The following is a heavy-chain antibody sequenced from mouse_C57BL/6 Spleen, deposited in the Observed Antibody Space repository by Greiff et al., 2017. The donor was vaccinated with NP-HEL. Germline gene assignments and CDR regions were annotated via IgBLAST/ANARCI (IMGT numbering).Heavy chain of an antibody. V-gene: IGHV1-15*01. CDR1: GYTFTDYE. CDR3: TRREVWNYGSSYKNFDY. D-gene: IGHD1-1*01. J-gene: IGHJ2*01. Sequence: VQLQESGAELVRPGASVTLSCKASGYTFTDYEMHWVKQTPVHGLEWIGAIDPETGGTAYNQKFKGKAILTADKSSSTAYMELRSLTSEDSAVYYCTRREVWNYGSSYKNFDYWGQGTTLTVSS. CDR2: IDPETGGT.